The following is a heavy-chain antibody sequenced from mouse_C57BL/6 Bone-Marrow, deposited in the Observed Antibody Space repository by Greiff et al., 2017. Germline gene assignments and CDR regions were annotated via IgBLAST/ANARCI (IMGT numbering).Heavy chain of an antibody. CDR2: IHPSDSDT. D-gene: IGHD2-5*01. J-gene: IGHJ3*01. CDR1: GYTFTSYW. V-gene: IGHV1-74*01. Sequence: QVQLQQPGAELVKPGASVKVSCKASGYTFTSYWMHWVKQRPGQGLEGIGRIHPSDSDTNYNQKFKGKATLTVDKSSSTAYMQLSSLTSEDSAVYYCAIPYYSNPWFAYWGQGTLVTVSA. CDR3: AIPYYSNPWFAY.